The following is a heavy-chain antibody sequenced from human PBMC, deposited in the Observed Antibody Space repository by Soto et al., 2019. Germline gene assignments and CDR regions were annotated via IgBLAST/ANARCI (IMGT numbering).Heavy chain of an antibody. Sequence: SVKVSCKASGGTFSSYAISWVRQAPGQGLEWMGGIIPIFGTENYAQKFQGRVTINADESTSTAYMELSSLRSEDTAVYYCARGAAGSGSYYLPLYYFYGMDVWGQGTTVTVSS. J-gene: IGHJ6*02. CDR2: IIPIFGTE. V-gene: IGHV1-69*13. D-gene: IGHD3-10*01. CDR3: ARGAAGSGSYYLPLYYFYGMDV. CDR1: GGTFSSYA.